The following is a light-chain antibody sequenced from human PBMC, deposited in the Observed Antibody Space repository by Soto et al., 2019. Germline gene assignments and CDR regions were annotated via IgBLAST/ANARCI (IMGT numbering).Light chain of an antibody. V-gene: IGLV2-14*01. CDR3: SSHTLSCALQV. Sequence: QSVLTQPASVSGSPGQSITISCSGTISDFVVYNYVSWYQQHPGKAPKLMLYGVSKRPSGVSNRFSGSKSGNTASLTISGLQAEDEADYYCSSHTLSCALQVFGTGTKVTVL. CDR1: ISDFVVYNY. CDR2: GVS. J-gene: IGLJ1*01.